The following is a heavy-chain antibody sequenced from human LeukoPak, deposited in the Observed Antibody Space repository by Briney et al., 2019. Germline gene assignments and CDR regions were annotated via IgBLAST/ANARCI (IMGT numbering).Heavy chain of an antibody. Sequence: ASVKVSCKASGYTFTDYYIHWVRQAPGQGREWMGWINPKSGGTNYAQKFQGWVTMTRGTSISTAYMDLSRLRSDDTAVYYCARRGKWFGELLNAFDIWGQGTMVTVSS. CDR2: INPKSGGT. V-gene: IGHV1-2*04. CDR1: GYTFTDYY. J-gene: IGHJ3*02. D-gene: IGHD3-10*01. CDR3: ARRGKWFGELLNAFDI.